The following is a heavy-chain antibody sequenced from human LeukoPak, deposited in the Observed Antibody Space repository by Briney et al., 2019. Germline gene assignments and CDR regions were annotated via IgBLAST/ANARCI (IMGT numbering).Heavy chain of an antibody. CDR3: ARDLFYGAYTAMGYYMDV. CDR1: GYTFTSYY. V-gene: IGHV1-46*01. CDR2: INPSGGST. J-gene: IGHJ6*03. Sequence: GASVKVSCKASGYTFTSYYMHWVRQAPGQGLEWMGIINPSGGSTSYAQKFQGRVTMTRDMSTSTVYMELSSLRSEDTAVYYCARDLFYGAYTAMGYYMDVWGKGTTVTISS. D-gene: IGHD5-18*01.